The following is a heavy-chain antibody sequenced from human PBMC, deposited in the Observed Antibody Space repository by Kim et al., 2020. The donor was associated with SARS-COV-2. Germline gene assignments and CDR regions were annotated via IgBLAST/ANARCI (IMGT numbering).Heavy chain of an antibody. J-gene: IGHJ4*02. CDR3: AKDLGGSFDY. V-gene: IGHV3-23*01. CDR2: ISANGANT. CDR1: GFTYSIYG. D-gene: IGHD7-27*01. Sequence: GSLRLSCGASGFTYSIYGMSWVRQAPGKGLEWVSVISANGANTYYADSVKGRFTMSRDNSKNTLYLQMNSLRAEDTAVYYCAKDLGGSFDYWGQGTLVTVSS.